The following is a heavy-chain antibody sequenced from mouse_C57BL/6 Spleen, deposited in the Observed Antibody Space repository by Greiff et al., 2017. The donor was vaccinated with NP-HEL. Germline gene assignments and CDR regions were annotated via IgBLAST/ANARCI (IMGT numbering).Heavy chain of an antibody. V-gene: IGHV5-6*01. J-gene: IGHJ1*01. Sequence: EVQRVESGGDLVKPGGSLKLSCAASGFTFSNYGMSWVRQTPDKRLEWVATISSGSSYTYYQDSLKGRFTISRDNAKNTLYLQLSSLKSEDTAMYYCARGVTTVEATGYLDVWGPGTTVTVSS. CDR3: ARGVTTVEATGYLDV. D-gene: IGHD1-1*01. CDR1: GFTFSNYG. CDR2: ISSGSSYT.